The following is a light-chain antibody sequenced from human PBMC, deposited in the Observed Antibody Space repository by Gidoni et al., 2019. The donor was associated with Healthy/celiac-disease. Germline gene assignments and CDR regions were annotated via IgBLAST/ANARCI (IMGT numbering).Light chain of an antibody. Sequence: DIHMTQSPSSLSASVGDRVTITCRASQSISSDLNWYQQKPGKAPKLLIYAASSLQSGVPSRFSGRGSGTDFSLTISRLQPEDFATYYCQHSYSTPRTFGQGTKLQIK. V-gene: IGKV1-39*01. J-gene: IGKJ2*01. CDR1: QSISSD. CDR3: QHSYSTPRT. CDR2: AAS.